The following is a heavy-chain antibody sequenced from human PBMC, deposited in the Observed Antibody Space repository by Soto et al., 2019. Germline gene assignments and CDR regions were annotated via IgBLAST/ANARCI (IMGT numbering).Heavy chain of an antibody. CDR1: GFTFSSYG. D-gene: IGHD2-2*02. CDR3: ATLQPAAIPGFDY. CDR2: ISYDGSNK. V-gene: IGHV3-30*03. J-gene: IGHJ4*02. Sequence: QVQLVESGGGVVQPGRSLRLSCAASGFTFSSYGMNWVRQAPGKGLEWVAVISYDGSNKYYADSVKGRFTISRDNSKNTLYLQMNSLRAEDTAVYYCATLQPAAIPGFDYWGQGTLVTVSS.